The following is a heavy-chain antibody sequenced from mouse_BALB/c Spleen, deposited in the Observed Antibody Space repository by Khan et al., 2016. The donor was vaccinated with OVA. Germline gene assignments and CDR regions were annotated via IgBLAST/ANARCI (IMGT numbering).Heavy chain of an antibody. Sequence: VQLKQSGPELVRPGASVKISCKASGYSFTGYFMNWVMQSHGKSLEWIGRINPHIGETYFNQRVKDKATLTVDESSSTAYMELRSLASEDSAVYYCTRIYRSDFDYWGQGTTLTVAA. CDR2: INPHIGET. V-gene: IGHV1-20*02. D-gene: IGHD1-1*01. J-gene: IGHJ2*01. CDR3: TRIYRSDFDY. CDR1: GYSFTGYF.